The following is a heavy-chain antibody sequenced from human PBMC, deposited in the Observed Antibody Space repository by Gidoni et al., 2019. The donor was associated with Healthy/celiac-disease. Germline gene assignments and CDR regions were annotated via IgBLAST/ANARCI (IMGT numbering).Heavy chain of an antibody. CDR2: ISSSSSTR. CDR3: ARDPRIQLWLPPTNSNWFDP. J-gene: IGHJ5*02. CDR1: VFTFSSYS. V-gene: IGHV3-48*02. Sequence: EVQLVESGGVLVQPGGSLRLSCAASVFTFSSYSMNWVRQAPGKGMEWVSYISSSSSTRYYADSVKGRFTIYRENAKNTLYLKMKSLRDEDTAVYYCARDPRIQLWLPPTNSNWFDPWGQGTLVTVSS. D-gene: IGHD5-18*01.